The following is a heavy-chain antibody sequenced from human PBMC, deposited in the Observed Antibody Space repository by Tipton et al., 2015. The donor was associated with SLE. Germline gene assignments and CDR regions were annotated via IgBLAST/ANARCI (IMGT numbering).Heavy chain of an antibody. Sequence: TLSLTCTVSGGSISSGDYYWSWIRQPPGKGLEWIGYIYYSGSTYYNPSLKSRVTISVDTSKNQFSLKLSSVTAADTAVYYCATRSLAARSRWFDPWGQGTLVTVSS. CDR3: ATRSLAARSRWFDP. CDR2: IYYSGST. J-gene: IGHJ5*02. V-gene: IGHV4-30-4*01. D-gene: IGHD6-6*01. CDR1: GGSISSGDYY.